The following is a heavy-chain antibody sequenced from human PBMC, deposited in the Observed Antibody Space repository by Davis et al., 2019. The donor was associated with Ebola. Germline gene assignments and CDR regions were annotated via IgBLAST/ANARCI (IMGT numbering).Heavy chain of an antibody. CDR1: GFIFRSYV. J-gene: IGHJ3*01. CDR3: VKDTSSIWFDV. D-gene: IGHD6-13*01. V-gene: IGHV3-23*01. CDR2: FGTSGDT. Sequence: GGSLRLSCATSGFIFRSYVMSWVRQAPGKGLEWVSTFGTSGDTFYADSVKGRFTISRDNSKNTLYLQMNSLRVEDTAIYYCVKDTSSIWFDVWGQGTTVTVSS.